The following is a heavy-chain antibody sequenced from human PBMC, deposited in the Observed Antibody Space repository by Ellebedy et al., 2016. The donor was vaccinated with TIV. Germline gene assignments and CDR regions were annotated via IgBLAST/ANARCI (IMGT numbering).Heavy chain of an antibody. CDR1: GFTFSNFW. Sequence: GGSLRLSCAASGFTFSNFWMIWVRQAPGKGLEWVSTTSGNGDSTYYADSVKGRFTMSRDNSKNTLYLQMNSLRSEDTAVYYCAKRGFFDCWGQGTLVTVSS. J-gene: IGHJ4*02. V-gene: IGHV3-23*01. CDR3: AKRGFFDC. D-gene: IGHD3-10*01. CDR2: TSGNGDST.